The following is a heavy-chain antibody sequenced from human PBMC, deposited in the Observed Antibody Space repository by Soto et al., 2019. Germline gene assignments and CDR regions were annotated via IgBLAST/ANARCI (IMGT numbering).Heavy chain of an antibody. CDR2: IKSKTDGGTT. CDR3: TTDLSSSWTPEKAVAVSRDFDY. V-gene: IGHV3-15*01. CDR1: GFTFSNAW. J-gene: IGHJ4*02. D-gene: IGHD6-13*01. Sequence: PGGSLRLSCAASGFTFSNAWMSWVRQAPGKGLEWVGRIKSKTDGGTTDYAAPVKGRFTISRDDSKNTLYLQMNSLKTEDTAVYYCTTDLSSSWTPEKAVAVSRDFDYWGQGTLVTVSS.